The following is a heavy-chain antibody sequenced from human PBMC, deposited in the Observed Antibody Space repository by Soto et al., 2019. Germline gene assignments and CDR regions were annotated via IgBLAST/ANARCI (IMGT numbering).Heavy chain of an antibody. CDR1: GGYLNSSSYY. D-gene: IGHD1-26*01. CDR2: IHYFGST. V-gene: IGHV4-61*01. CDR3: ARGGSYVGFDS. J-gene: IGHJ4*02. Sequence: PSETLCLTCTVAGGYLNSSSYYWSWIRQPPGKGLEWIGYIHYFGSTKYNPSLESRVVISVDTSKNQFSLKVPSVTAADTAKYFCARGGSYVGFDSWGQGSRVTVSS.